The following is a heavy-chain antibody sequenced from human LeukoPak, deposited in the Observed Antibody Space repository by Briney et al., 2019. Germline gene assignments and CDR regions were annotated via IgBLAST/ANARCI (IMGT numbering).Heavy chain of an antibody. V-gene: IGHV4-61*02. CDR3: ARFSAGFDY. CDR2: IYTSGST. J-gene: IGHJ4*02. Sequence: PSETLSLTCTVSGGSISSSSYYWSWIRQPAGKGLEWIGRIYTSGSTNYNPSLKSRVTMSVDTSKNQFSLKLSSVTAADTAVYYCARFSAGFDYWGQGTLVTVSS. D-gene: IGHD3-10*01. CDR1: GGSISSSSYY.